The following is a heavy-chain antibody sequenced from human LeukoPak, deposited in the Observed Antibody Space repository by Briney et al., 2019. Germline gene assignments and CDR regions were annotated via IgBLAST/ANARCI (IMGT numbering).Heavy chain of an antibody. J-gene: IGHJ6*02. CDR2: ISYDGSNK. CDR3: ASLRYSSSWSGISRFLGMDV. Sequence: GGSLRLSCAASGFTFSSYAMHWVRQAPGKGLEWVAVISYDGSNKYYADSVKGRFTISRDNSKNTLYLQMNSLRAEDTAVYYCASLRYSSSWSGISRFLGMDVWGQGTPVTVSS. CDR1: GFTFSSYA. V-gene: IGHV3-30-3*01. D-gene: IGHD6-13*01.